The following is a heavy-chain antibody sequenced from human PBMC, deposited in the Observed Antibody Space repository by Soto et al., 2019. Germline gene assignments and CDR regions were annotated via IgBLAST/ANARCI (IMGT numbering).Heavy chain of an antibody. CDR2: ITFSGNTV. Sequence: PVGSLRLSCSASGFTFSSNWMHWVRQAPGKGLEWISHITFSGNTVYYADSLKGRFTISRDNAKNSLYLQMNRLRAEDTAVYYCARVSWREKYGMDVWGQGTTVTVS. V-gene: IGHV3-11*01. J-gene: IGHJ6*02. CDR3: ARVSWREKYGMDV. CDR1: GFTFSSNW. D-gene: IGHD1-26*01.